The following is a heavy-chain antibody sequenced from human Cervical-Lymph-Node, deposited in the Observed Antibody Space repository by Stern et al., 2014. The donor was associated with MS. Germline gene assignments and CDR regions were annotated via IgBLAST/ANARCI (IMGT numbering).Heavy chain of an antibody. V-gene: IGHV1-69*01. Sequence: QVQLVESGAGVKKPGSSVKVSCKASGGTFSTYAINWVRQAPGQGLEWMGGIIPNVRTSNYAKKLQGIVTITGDESKNTAFMERSSLRFEDTAIYCWATSGAAQNAEVGMDVWGQGTTVTVSS. D-gene: IGHD1-26*01. J-gene: IGHJ6*02. CDR2: IIPNVRTS. CDR3: ATSGAAQNAEVGMDV. CDR1: GGTFSTYA.